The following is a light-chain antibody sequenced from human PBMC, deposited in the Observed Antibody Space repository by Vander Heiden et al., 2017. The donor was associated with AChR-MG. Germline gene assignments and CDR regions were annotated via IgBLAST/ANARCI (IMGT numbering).Light chain of an antibody. Sequence: DIVITQSPATLSVSPGERATLSCRATQSVSSNLAWYQQKPGQAPRLLSYGASTRATGIPARFSGSGSGTEFTLTISSLQSEDFAVYYCQQYNNWPPWTFGQGTKVEIK. V-gene: IGKV3-15*01. CDR1: QSVSSN. J-gene: IGKJ1*01. CDR3: QQYNNWPPWT. CDR2: GAS.